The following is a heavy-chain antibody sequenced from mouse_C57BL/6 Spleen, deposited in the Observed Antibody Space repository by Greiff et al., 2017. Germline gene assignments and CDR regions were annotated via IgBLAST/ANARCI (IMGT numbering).Heavy chain of an antibody. CDR3: ARATYYSNYEGYYFDY. D-gene: IGHD2-5*01. CDR1: GFTFSDYG. J-gene: IGHJ2*01. Sequence: EVMLVESGGGLVKPGGSLKLSCAASGFTFSDYGMHWVRQAPEKGLEWVAYISSGSSTSYYADTVKGRFTISRDNAKNTLFLQMTSLRSEDTAMYYCARATYYSNYEGYYFDYWGQGTTLTVSS. V-gene: IGHV5-17*01. CDR2: ISSGSSTS.